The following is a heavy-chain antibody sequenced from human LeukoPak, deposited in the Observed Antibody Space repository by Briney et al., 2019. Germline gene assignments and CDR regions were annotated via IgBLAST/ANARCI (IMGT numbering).Heavy chain of an antibody. J-gene: IGHJ4*02. D-gene: IGHD5-24*01. CDR2: INGRGDNT. CDR1: GVIISSYA. V-gene: IGHV3-23*01. CDR3: VRDGDDFNFDY. Sequence: GGSLRLSCAASGVIISSYAMSWVRQAPGKGLEWVSAINGRGDNTYYADFVKGRFTISRDNAKNTLYLQMSSLRAEDTAVYFCVRDGDDFNFDYWGQGSLVTVSS.